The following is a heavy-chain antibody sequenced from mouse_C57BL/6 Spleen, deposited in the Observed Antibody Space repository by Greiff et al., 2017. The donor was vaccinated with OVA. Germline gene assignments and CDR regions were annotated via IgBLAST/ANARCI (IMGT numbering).Heavy chain of an antibody. V-gene: IGHV1-7*01. CDR2: INPSSGYT. D-gene: IGHD4-1*01. CDR1: GYTFTSYW. Sequence: QVQLQQSGADLAKPGASVKLSCKASGYTFTSYWMRWVHQRPGPGLEWIGYINPSSGYTTYNQKFKDKATLTADKSSSTAYMQLSSLTYEDSAVYYCARRVANWEGYFDYWGQGTTLTVSS. J-gene: IGHJ2*01. CDR3: ARRVANWEGYFDY.